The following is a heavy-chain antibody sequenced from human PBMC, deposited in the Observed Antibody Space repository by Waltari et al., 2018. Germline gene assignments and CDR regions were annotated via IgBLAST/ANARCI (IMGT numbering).Heavy chain of an antibody. CDR1: GGSFSGYY. J-gene: IGHJ3*02. V-gene: IGHV4-34*01. CDR3: ARVSYVYYYDSSGSWRAFDI. CDR2: INHSGST. Sequence: QVQPQQWGAGLLKPSETLSLTCAVYGGSFSGYYWSWIRQPPGTGLEWIGEINHSGSTNYNPSLKSRVTISVDTSKNQFSLKLSSVTAADTAVYYCARVSYVYYYDSSGSWRAFDIWGQGTMVTVSS. D-gene: IGHD3-22*01.